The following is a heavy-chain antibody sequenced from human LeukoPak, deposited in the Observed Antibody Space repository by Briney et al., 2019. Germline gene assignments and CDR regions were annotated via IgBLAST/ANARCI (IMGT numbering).Heavy chain of an antibody. V-gene: IGHV3-33*01. Sequence: PGRSLRLSCAASGFTFSTYAIHWVRQAPGKGLEWVAVIWYDGSEQYYADSVKGRFIISRDNSKSTSDLQMNSLSAEDMAVYYCAREGDSRWGELSPWGQGTLVTVSA. CDR2: IWYDGSEQ. CDR3: AREGDSRWGELSP. J-gene: IGHJ1*01. CDR1: GFTFSTYA. D-gene: IGHD3-16*02.